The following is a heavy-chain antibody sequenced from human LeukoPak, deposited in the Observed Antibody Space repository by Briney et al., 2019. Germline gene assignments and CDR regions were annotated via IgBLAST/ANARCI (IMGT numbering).Heavy chain of an antibody. V-gene: IGHV3-72*01. CDR3: AGMIRGAGN. CDR2: SRNKVNSYAT. CDR1: GFTLSDHF. D-gene: IGHD3-16*01. Sequence: GGSLRLSCAASGFTLSDHFMYWVRQAPGKGLEWVGRSRNKVNSYATEYAASVQGRFTISRDDSNNSLHLQMNSLKIEDTAVYFCAGMIRGAGNWGQGTLVTVSS. J-gene: IGHJ4*02.